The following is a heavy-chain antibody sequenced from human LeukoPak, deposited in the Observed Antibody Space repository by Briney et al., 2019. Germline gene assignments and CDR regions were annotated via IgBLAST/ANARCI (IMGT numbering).Heavy chain of an antibody. Sequence: GGSLRLSCVASGFTFSSYWLSWVRQAPGKGLEWVANIKQDGSDKYYVDSVKGRFTISRDNSKNTLYLQLNSLRVEDTAVYYCAKNRGAGSHYYYHMNVWGKGTTVTVSS. J-gene: IGHJ6*03. CDR3: AKNRGAGSHYYYHMNV. D-gene: IGHD1-26*01. V-gene: IGHV3-7*03. CDR2: IKQDGSDK. CDR1: GFTFSSYW.